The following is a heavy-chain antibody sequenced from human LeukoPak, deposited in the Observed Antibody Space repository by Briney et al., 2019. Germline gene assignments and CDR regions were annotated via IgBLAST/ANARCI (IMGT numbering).Heavy chain of an antibody. CDR2: IESNGNEK. V-gene: IGHV3-30*02. CDR3: ARGVTSWPQGPYHFDY. J-gene: IGHJ4*02. CDR1: GFTFGDFA. Sequence: GGSLRLSCAASGFTFGDFAMNWVRQAPGKGLEWVASIESNGNEKYSSDSLKGRFTISRDNSKNTLYLRMNTVRPEDTALFYCARGVTSWPQGPYHFDYWGQGILITVSS. D-gene: IGHD2-2*01.